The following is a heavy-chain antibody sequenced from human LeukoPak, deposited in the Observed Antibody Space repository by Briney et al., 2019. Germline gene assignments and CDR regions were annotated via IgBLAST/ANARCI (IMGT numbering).Heavy chain of an antibody. Sequence: ASVKVSCKASGYTFTNYWVHWVRQAPGQGLEWMGWINPNSGGTNYAQKFQGWVTMTRDTSISTAYMELSRLRSDDTAVYYCARGAQLRFLEWLLPPNWFDPWGQGTLVTVSS. V-gene: IGHV1-2*04. D-gene: IGHD3-3*01. CDR2: INPNSGGT. CDR3: ARGAQLRFLEWLLPPNWFDP. CDR1: GYTFTNYW. J-gene: IGHJ5*02.